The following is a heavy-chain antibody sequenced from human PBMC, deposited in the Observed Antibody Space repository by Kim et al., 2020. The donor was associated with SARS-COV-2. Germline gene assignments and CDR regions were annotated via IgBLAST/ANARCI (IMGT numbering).Heavy chain of an antibody. J-gene: IGHJ5*02. Sequence: SETLSLTCTVSGGSISSGGYYWSWIRQHPGKGLEWIGYIYYSGSTYYNPSLKSRVTISVDTSKNQFSLKLSSVTAADTAVYYCARDKYGSGSYYRGWFDPWGQGTLVTVSS. CDR1: GGSISSGGYY. CDR2: IYYSGST. CDR3: ARDKYGSGSYYRGWFDP. V-gene: IGHV4-31*03. D-gene: IGHD3-10*01.